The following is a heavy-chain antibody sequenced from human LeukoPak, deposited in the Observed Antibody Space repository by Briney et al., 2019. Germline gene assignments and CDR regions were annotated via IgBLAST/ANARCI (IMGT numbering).Heavy chain of an antibody. CDR2: ISGSGGST. J-gene: IGHJ4*02. CDR1: GFTFSSYA. D-gene: IGHD2/OR15-2a*01. V-gene: IGHV3-23*01. CDR3: AFYGYYGPSPFDY. Sequence: PGGSLRLSCAASGFTFSSYAMSWVRQAPGKGLEWVSAISGSGGSTYYADSVKGRFTISRDNSKNTLYLRMNSLRAEDTAVYYCAFYGYYGPSPFDYWGQGTLVTVSS.